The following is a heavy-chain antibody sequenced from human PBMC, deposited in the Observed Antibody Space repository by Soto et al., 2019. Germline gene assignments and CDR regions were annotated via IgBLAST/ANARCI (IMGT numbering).Heavy chain of an antibody. D-gene: IGHD6-6*01. CDR1: GFTLGGYA. CDR3: ARRARPDFYYMDV. J-gene: IGHJ6*03. Sequence: RRLSCAASGFTLGGYAMDWVRQAPGKGLEYVSGISSNGVGTYYANSVQGRFTISRDNSKNTVYLQMGSLRPEDMAVYYCARRARPDFYYMDVWGKGTTVTVSS. V-gene: IGHV3-64*01. CDR2: ISSNGVGT.